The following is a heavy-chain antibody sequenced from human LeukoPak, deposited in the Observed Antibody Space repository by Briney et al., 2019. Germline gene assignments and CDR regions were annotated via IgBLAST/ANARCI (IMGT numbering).Heavy chain of an antibody. CDR1: GYTFTSYR. D-gene: IGHD2-15*01. V-gene: IGHV1-18*01. CDR2: ISAYNGNT. J-gene: IGHJ3*02. Sequence: GASLKVSFMACGYTFTSYRISWVRQAPGQGLEWMGWISAYNGNTNYAQKLQGKVTMTTDTAPSTAYMELRSLRSDDTAVYYCARDGSRDIVVVVAAPDAFDIWGEGTMVTVST. CDR3: ARDGSRDIVVVVAAPDAFDI.